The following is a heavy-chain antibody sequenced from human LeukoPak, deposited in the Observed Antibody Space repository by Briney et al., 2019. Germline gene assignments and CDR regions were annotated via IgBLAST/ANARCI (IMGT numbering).Heavy chain of an antibody. CDR1: RFTFSSYG. V-gene: IGHV3-30*02. CDR2: IRHDGSYQ. J-gene: IGHJ4*02. CDR3: AKNRDSSDYPRDFDY. Sequence: PGGSLRLSCAASRFTFSSYGMHWVRRTPGKGLEWVAFIRHDGSYQQYVDSVKGRFTVSRDNSKDTVYLQMNSLRTEDTAVYYCAKNRDSSDYPRDFDYWGQGTLVTVSS. D-gene: IGHD3-22*01.